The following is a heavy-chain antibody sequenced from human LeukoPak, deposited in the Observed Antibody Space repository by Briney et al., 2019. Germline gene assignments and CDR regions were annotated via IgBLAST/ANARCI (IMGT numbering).Heavy chain of an antibody. CDR3: ARFRSGVAATVDY. V-gene: IGHV1-2*02. Sequence: ASVKVSCKASGYTFTGYYILWVRQAPGQGLKFMGWINPNSGGTNYAQKFQGRVTMTRDTSISTAYMELSRLRSDDTAVYYCARFRSGVAATVDYWGQGTLVTVSS. CDR1: GYTFTGYY. D-gene: IGHD2-15*01. CDR2: INPNSGGT. J-gene: IGHJ4*02.